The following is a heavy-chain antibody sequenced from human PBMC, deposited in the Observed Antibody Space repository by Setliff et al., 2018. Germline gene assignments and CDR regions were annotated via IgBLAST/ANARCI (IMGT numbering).Heavy chain of an antibody. CDR1: GFTFSTYN. Sequence: GGSLRLSCAASGFTFSTYNMNWVRQAPGKGLEWVSYISFSSSTIYYADSVKGRFTISRDNAKNSLYLQMNSLRAEDTAVYYCVRDDVRGYYMDVWGKGTTVTVSS. J-gene: IGHJ6*03. D-gene: IGHD3-10*02. CDR2: ISFSSSTI. V-gene: IGHV3-48*01. CDR3: VRDDVRGYYMDV.